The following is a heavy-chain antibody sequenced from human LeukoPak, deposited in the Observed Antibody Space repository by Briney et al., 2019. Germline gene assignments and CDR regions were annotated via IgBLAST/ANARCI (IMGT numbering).Heavy chain of an antibody. Sequence: GGSLRLSCAASGFTFSSYAMSWVRQAPAKGLEWVSAISGSGGSTYYADSVKGRFTISRDNSKNTLYLQMNSLRAEDTAVYYCAKVTYYDFWSGYYSYWGQGTLVTVSS. CDR2: ISGSGGST. V-gene: IGHV3-23*01. CDR1: GFTFSSYA. CDR3: AKVTYYDFWSGYYSY. J-gene: IGHJ4*02. D-gene: IGHD3-3*01.